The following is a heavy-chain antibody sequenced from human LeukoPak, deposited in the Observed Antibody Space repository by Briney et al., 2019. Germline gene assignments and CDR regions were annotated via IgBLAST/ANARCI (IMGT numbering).Heavy chain of an antibody. CDR3: ARGHNYYGSGSYYHFYYYGMDV. CDR1: GYTFTSYG. V-gene: IGHV1-18*01. D-gene: IGHD3-10*01. J-gene: IGHJ6*02. CDR2: ISAYNGNT. Sequence: GASVKVSCKASGYTFTSYGISWVRQAPGQGLEWMGWISAYNGNTNYAQKLQGRVTMTTDTSTSTAYMELSSLRSEDTAVYYCARGHNYYGSGSYYHFYYYGMDVWGQGTTVTVSS.